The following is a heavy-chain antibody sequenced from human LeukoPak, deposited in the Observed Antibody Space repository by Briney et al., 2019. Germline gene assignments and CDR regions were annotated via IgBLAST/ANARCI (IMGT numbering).Heavy chain of an antibody. V-gene: IGHV3-9*01. Sequence: GRSLRLSCAASGFTFDDYAMHWVRQAPGKGLEWVAGISWNSGSIDLAHSAKGRFTISRDNVKNSLYLQMNRLRAEDTAMYYCAKKSQVLIDYWGQGTLVTVSS. D-gene: IGHD4/OR15-4a*01. CDR1: GFTFDDYA. CDR3: AKKSQVLIDY. CDR2: ISWNSGSI. J-gene: IGHJ4*02.